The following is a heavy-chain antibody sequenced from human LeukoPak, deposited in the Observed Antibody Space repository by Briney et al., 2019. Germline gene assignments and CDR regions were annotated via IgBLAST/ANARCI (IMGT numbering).Heavy chain of an antibody. Sequence: GGSLRLSCAASGLTFSSYAMSWVRQAPGKGLEWVSAISGSGGSTYYADSVKGRFTISRDNSKNTLYLQMNSLRAEDTAVYYCAKDVVVEGWFDPWGRGTLVTVSS. J-gene: IGHJ5*02. CDR1: GLTFSSYA. D-gene: IGHD2-2*01. CDR3: AKDVVVEGWFDP. CDR2: ISGSGGST. V-gene: IGHV3-23*01.